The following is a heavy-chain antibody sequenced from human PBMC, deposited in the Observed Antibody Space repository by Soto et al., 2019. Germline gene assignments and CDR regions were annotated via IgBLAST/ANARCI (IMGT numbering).Heavy chain of an antibody. D-gene: IGHD2-2*01. J-gene: IGHJ4*02. Sequence: QVQLVQSGAEVKKPGASVKVSCKASGYTFTSYYMHWMRQAPGQGLEWMGIINPSGGSTSYAQKCQGRVTMSRDTATSTVYMERSSLRSEDTAVYYCARVRRCSSTSCYAPVDYWGQGTLVTVSS. CDR3: ARVRRCSSTSCYAPVDY. V-gene: IGHV1-46*03. CDR1: GYTFTSYY. CDR2: INPSGGST.